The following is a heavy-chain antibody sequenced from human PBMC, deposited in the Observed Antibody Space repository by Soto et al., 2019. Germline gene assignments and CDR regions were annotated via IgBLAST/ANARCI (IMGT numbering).Heavy chain of an antibody. CDR3: ARDLEPVHLIVATTHGMDV. J-gene: IGHJ6*02. CDR2: ISYDGSNK. V-gene: IGHV3-30-3*01. Sequence: PVGSLRLSCAASVFTFSSYAMHCVRHSPGKWLEWVAVISYDGSNKYYADSVKGRFTISRDNSKNTLYLQMNSLRAEDTAVYYCARDLEPVHLIVATTHGMDVWDQATMVAVSS. D-gene: IGHD3-22*01. CDR1: VFTFSSYA.